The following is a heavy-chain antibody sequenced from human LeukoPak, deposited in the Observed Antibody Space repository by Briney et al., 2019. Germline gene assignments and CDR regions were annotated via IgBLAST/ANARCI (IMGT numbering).Heavy chain of an antibody. CDR1: GYTLTELS. CDR2: FDPEDGET. Sequence: GASVKVSCKVSGYTLTELSMHWVRQAPGKGLEWMGGFDPEDGETIYAQKFQGRVTMTRDTSISTAYMELSRLRSDDTAVYYCARGVILTGLTSWGQGTLVTVSS. V-gene: IGHV1-24*01. CDR3: ARGVILTGLTS. J-gene: IGHJ5*02. D-gene: IGHD3-9*01.